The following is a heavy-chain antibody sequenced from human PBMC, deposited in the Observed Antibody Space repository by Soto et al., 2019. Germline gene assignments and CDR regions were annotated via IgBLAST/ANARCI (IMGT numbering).Heavy chain of an antibody. D-gene: IGHD2-15*01. Sequence: SVKIAWQGSGGIFNKYSFSWVRQAPGQGPECVGGVIPMFGKLNYAQKFQGRGTNAPGXXXSXXXNXVXXLGXEXTAVDYCARGLRTGNYGMDVWGQGTTVTVSS. J-gene: IGHJ6*02. V-gene: IGHV1-69*01. CDR1: GGIFNKYS. CDR3: ARGLRTGNYGMDV. CDR2: VIPMFGKL.